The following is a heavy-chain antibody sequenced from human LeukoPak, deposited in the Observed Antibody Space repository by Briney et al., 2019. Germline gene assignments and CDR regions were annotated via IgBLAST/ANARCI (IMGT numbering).Heavy chain of an antibody. Sequence: GGSLRLSCAASGFTVSSNYMSWVRQAPGKGLEWVSVIYSGGSTYYADSVKGRFTISRDNSKNTLYLQMNSLRAEDTAVYYCAKGTNYYTSGSYFDYWGQGTLVTVSS. CDR3: AKGTNYYTSGSYFDY. CDR2: IYSGGST. D-gene: IGHD3-10*01. J-gene: IGHJ4*02. V-gene: IGHV3-53*01. CDR1: GFTVSSNY.